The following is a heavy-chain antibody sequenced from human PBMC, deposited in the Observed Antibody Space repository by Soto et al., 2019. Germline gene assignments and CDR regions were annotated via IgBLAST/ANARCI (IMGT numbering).Heavy chain of an antibody. D-gene: IGHD3-22*01. CDR3: ARDPPYYYDSSGYPFHIFDY. J-gene: IGHJ4*02. CDR1: GFTFSSYA. V-gene: IGHV3-30-3*01. Sequence: QVQLVESGGGVVQPGRSLRLSCAASGFTFSSYAMHWVRQAPGKGLEWVAVISYDGSNKYYADSVKGRFTISRDNSKNTLYLQMNSLRAEDTAVYYCARDPPYYYDSSGYPFHIFDYWGQGTLVTVSS. CDR2: ISYDGSNK.